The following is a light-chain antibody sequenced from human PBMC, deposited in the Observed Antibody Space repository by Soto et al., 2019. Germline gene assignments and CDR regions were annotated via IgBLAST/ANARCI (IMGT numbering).Light chain of an antibody. CDR3: QQYYSTPLT. J-gene: IGKJ4*01. Sequence: DIVMTQSPDSLAVSLGERATINCKSSQSVLYSSNNKNYLVWYQQKPGQPPKLLIYWASTRESGVPDRFSGSGAGPDFPLTISRLQAEDVAVYCCQQYYSTPLTFDGGTKVEIK. V-gene: IGKV4-1*01. CDR2: WAS. CDR1: QSVLYSSNNKNY.